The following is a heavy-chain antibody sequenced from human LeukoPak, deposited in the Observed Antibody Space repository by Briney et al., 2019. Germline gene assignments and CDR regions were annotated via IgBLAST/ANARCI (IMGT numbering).Heavy chain of an antibody. CDR3: ARDRGTNYYDSSGSFDY. D-gene: IGHD3-22*01. CDR1: GFTFSSYS. Sequence: GGSLRLSCAASGFTFSSYSMNWVRQAPGKGLECLSSISSSSSYIYYADSVRGRFTISRDNAKNSLYLQMNSLRAEDTAVYYCARDRGTNYYDSSGSFDYWGQGTLVTVSS. V-gene: IGHV3-21*01. J-gene: IGHJ4*02. CDR2: ISSSSSYI.